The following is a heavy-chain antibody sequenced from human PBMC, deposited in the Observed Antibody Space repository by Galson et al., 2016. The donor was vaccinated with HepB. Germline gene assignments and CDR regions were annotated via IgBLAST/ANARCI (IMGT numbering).Heavy chain of an antibody. CDR2: IYPGDSDT. CDR3: ARRWYYDFWSGCFPGWFDP. Sequence: QSGAEVKKPGESLKISCKGSGYSFTSYWIGWVRQMPGKGLEWMGIIYPGDSDTRYSPSFQGQVTISADKSISTAYLQWSSLKASDTAMYYCARRWYYDFWSGCFPGWFDPLGQGTLVTVSP. D-gene: IGHD3-3*01. CDR1: GYSFTSYW. J-gene: IGHJ5*02. V-gene: IGHV5-51*01.